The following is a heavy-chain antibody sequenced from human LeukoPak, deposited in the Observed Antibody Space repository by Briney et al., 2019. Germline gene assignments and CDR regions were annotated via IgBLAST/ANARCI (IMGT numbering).Heavy chain of an antibody. D-gene: IGHD3-3*01. Sequence: SETLSLTCTVSGGSISGYYWSWIRQPPGEGLEWIGYIYYSGSANYNPSLKSRVTISVDTSKNEFSLSLRSVTAADTAVYYCARVGGRSGYSVVDSWGQGTLVTVSS. J-gene: IGHJ4*02. V-gene: IGHV4-59*01. CDR3: ARVGGRSGYSVVDS. CDR2: IYYSGSA. CDR1: GGSISGYY.